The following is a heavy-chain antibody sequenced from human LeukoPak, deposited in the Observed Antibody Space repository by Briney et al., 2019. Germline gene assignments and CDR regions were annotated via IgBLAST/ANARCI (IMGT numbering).Heavy chain of an antibody. V-gene: IGHV3-7*01. CDR3: ARDGFVGAADY. Sequence: GGSLRLSCADSEFIFSGYWMNWVRQAPGKGLEGVANIKQDGSEKQYVDSVRGRFTISRDNAKNSLYLQMNSLRVEDTAVYYCARDGFVGAADYWGQGTLVTVSS. CDR1: EFIFSGYW. J-gene: IGHJ4*02. CDR2: IKQDGSEK. D-gene: IGHD6-13*01.